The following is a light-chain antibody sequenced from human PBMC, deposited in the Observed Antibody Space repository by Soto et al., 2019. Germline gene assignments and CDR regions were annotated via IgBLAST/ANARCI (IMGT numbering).Light chain of an antibody. Sequence: DIQMTQSPSTLSASVGDRVTITCRASQSISSWLAWYQQKPGQAPKLLIYDASSLESGVPSRLSGSGSGTEFTLTISSLQPDDFATYYCQQYNSYPCTFGQGTKVEIK. CDR1: QSISSW. CDR3: QQYNSYPCT. CDR2: DAS. J-gene: IGKJ1*01. V-gene: IGKV1-5*01.